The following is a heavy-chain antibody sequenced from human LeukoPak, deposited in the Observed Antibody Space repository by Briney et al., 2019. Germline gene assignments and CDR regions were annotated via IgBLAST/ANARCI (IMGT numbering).Heavy chain of an antibody. V-gene: IGHV1-2*02. J-gene: IGHJ4*02. CDR1: GYTFTGYY. Sequence: ASVKVSCKTSGYTFTGYYMHWVRQAPGQGLEWMGWINPNSGDTNYAQKFLGRVTMTRDTSINTAYMELSRLRSDDTGVYYCARDQAYVYCSGGTCYDDYWGQGSLVTVSS. D-gene: IGHD2-15*01. CDR3: ARDQAYVYCSGGTCYDDY. CDR2: INPNSGDT.